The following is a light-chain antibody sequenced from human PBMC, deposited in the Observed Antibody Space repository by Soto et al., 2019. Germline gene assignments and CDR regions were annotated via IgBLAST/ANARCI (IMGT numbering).Light chain of an antibody. J-gene: IGKJ1*01. CDR2: WAS. CDR1: QSMFYSSNNKNY. CDR3: QQSYSTPGT. V-gene: IGKV4-1*01. Sequence: DIVMTQSPDSLAVSLGERATINCKSSQSMFYSSNNKNYLTWYQQKPGQPPKLLIYWASTRESGVPDRFSGSGSGTDFTLTISSLQPEDFATYYCQQSYSTPGTFGQGTKVDIK.